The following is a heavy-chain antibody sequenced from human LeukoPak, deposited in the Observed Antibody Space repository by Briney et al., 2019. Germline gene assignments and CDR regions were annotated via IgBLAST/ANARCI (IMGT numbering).Heavy chain of an antibody. CDR3: AALGTRMVTDVGY. J-gene: IGHJ4*02. V-gene: IGHV3-7*01. CDR1: GFTFSNYW. D-gene: IGHD5-18*01. CDR2: IRKDGNDE. Sequence: PGGSLRLSCAASGFTFSNYWMSWVRQAPGKGLEWVASIRKDGNDEYYVDSVKGRFSISRDNAKNSLYLHMNSLRAEDTAVYYCAALGTRMVTDVGYWGQGTLVIVSS.